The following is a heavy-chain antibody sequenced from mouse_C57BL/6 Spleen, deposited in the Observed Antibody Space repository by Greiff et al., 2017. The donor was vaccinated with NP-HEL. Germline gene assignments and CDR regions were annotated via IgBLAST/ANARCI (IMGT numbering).Heavy chain of an antibody. Sequence: EVNLMESGGGLVQPGGSLKLSCAASGFTFSDYYMYWVRQTPEKRLEWVAYISNGGGSTYYPDTVKGRFTISRDNATNTLYLQMSRLKSEDTAMYYCARRGSGYDAMDYWGQGTSVTVSS. CDR2: ISNGGGST. D-gene: IGHD3-2*02. V-gene: IGHV5-12*01. CDR3: ARRGSGYDAMDY. J-gene: IGHJ4*01. CDR1: GFTFSDYY.